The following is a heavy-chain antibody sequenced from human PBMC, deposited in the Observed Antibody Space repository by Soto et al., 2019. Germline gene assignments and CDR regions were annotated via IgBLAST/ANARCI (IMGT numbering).Heavy chain of an antibody. D-gene: IGHD7-27*01. J-gene: IGHJ6*03. CDR1: GFTFSSYA. Sequence: GGSLRLSCAASGFTFSSYAMSWVRQAPGKGLERVSAISGSGGSTYYADSVKGRFTVSRDNARNSLYLQMNSLRAEDTAVYYCARDLSWGSNWYYYMDVWGKGTTVTVSS. CDR3: ARDLSWGSNWYYYMDV. CDR2: ISGSGGST. V-gene: IGHV3-23*01.